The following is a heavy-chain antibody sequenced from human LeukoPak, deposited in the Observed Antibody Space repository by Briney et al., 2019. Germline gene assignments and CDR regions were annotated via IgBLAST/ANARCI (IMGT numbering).Heavy chain of an antibody. J-gene: IGHJ6*02. CDR3: ARGPRITIFGVFYYYGMDV. CDR1: GFTFSSHE. D-gene: IGHD3-3*01. CDR2: ISSSGSTI. Sequence: GGSLRLSCAASGFTFSSHEMNWVRQAPGKGLEWVSYISSSGSTIYYADSVKGRFTISRDNAKNSLYLQMNSLRAEDTAVYYCARGPRITIFGVFYYYGMDVWGQGTTVTVSS. V-gene: IGHV3-48*03.